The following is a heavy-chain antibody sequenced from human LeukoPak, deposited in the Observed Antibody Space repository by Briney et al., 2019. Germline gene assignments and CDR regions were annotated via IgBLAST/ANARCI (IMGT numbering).Heavy chain of an antibody. D-gene: IGHD1-26*01. V-gene: IGHV3-30*14. J-gene: IGHJ4*02. CDR3: ARERGRGRDSPWFDY. CDR2: ISYDGSNK. Sequence: GGSLRLSCEASGFIFTTYTIHWVSQAPGKGLEWVAIISYDGSNKYYADSVKGRFTISRDNSKNTLDLQMTGLRAEDTAVYYCARERGRGRDSPWFDYWGQGTLVTVSS. CDR1: GFIFTTYT.